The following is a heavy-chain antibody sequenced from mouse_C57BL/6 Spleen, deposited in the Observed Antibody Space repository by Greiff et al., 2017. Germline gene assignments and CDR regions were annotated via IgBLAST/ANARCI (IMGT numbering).Heavy chain of an antibody. CDR3: APRLRGYFDV. D-gene: IGHD1-2*01. J-gene: IGHJ1*03. V-gene: IGHV1-66*01. CDR1: GYSFTSYY. CDR2: IYPGSGKN. Sequence: QVQLQQSGPELVKPGASVKISCKASGYSFTSYYIHWVKQRPGQGLEWIGWIYPGSGKNKYNEKFKGKATLTADTSSSNAYMQRSSLTSEDSAVYDCAPRLRGYFDVWGTGTTVTVSS.